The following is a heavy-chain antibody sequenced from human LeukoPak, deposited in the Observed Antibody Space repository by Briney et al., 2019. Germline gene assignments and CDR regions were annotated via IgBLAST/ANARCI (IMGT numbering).Heavy chain of an antibody. Sequence: GGSLRLSCAASGFTFSSYSMNWVRQAPGKGLEWVSYISSSSSTIYYADSVKGRFTISRDNAKNSLYLQMNSLRAEDTAVYYCARECKLRQDCTNGVCGNYYYYYMDVWGKGTTVTVSS. J-gene: IGHJ6*03. V-gene: IGHV3-48*04. D-gene: IGHD2-8*01. CDR2: ISSSSSTI. CDR1: GFTFSSYS. CDR3: ARECKLRQDCTNGVCGNYYYYYMDV.